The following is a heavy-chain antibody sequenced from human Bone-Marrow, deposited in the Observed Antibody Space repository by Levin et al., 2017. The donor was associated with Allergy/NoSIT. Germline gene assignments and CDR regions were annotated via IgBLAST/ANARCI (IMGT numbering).Heavy chain of an antibody. Sequence: SETLSLTCSVSNFSLTTDYWWAWLRQSPGKGLEWIGSIYHNGETFYRPSLRSRVTLSVDASERRFSLTLNSMTAADRSTYYCAVQYGLGRWAFDPWGQGRLVTVSS. CDR3: AVQYGLGRWAFDP. V-gene: IGHV4-38-2*02. CDR2: IYHNGET. D-gene: IGHD1-1*01. CDR1: NFSLTTDYW. J-gene: IGHJ5*02.